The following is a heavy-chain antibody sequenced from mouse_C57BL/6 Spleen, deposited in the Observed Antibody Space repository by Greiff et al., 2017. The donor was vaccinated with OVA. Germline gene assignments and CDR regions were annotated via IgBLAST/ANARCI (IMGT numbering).Heavy chain of an antibody. CDR2: IGPNSGGT. CDR3: AILGSWAMDY. Sequence: VQLQQPGAELVKPGASVKLSCKASGYTFTSYWMHWVKQRPGRGLEWIGRIGPNSGGTKYNEKFKSKATLTVDKPSSTAYMQLSSLTSEDSAVYYCAILGSWAMDYWGQGTSVTVSS. D-gene: IGHD1-1*01. V-gene: IGHV1-72*01. J-gene: IGHJ4*01. CDR1: GYTFTSYW.